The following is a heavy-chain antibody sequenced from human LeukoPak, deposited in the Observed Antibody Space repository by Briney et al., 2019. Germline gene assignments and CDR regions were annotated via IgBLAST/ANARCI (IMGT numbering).Heavy chain of an antibody. D-gene: IGHD6-19*01. J-gene: IGHJ3*02. CDR1: GFTFIKYS. CDR2: ITASGAST. CDR3: AKMLYSSAYFGEDAFDI. Sequence: GGSLRLSCAVSGFTFIKYSMTWVRQAPGKGLEWVSAITASGASTDYADSVKGRFTISRDNSKSTLYLQMSSLRAEDTAVYYCAKMLYSSAYFGEDAFDIWGQGTMVTVSS. V-gene: IGHV3-23*01.